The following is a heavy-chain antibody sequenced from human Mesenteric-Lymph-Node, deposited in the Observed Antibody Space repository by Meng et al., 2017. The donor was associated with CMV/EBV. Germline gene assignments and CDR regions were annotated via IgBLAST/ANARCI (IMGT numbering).Heavy chain of an antibody. Sequence: GGSLRLSCAASGFTFSSYSMNWVRQAPGKGLEWVSYIGSSSSSIYYADSVKGRFTISRDNAKNSLFLQMNSLRAEDTAVYYCARGRGGDGLLDYWGQGTLVTVSS. CDR1: GFTFSSYS. V-gene: IGHV3-48*04. D-gene: IGHD3-16*01. CDR3: ARGRGGDGLLDY. J-gene: IGHJ4*02. CDR2: IGSSSSSI.